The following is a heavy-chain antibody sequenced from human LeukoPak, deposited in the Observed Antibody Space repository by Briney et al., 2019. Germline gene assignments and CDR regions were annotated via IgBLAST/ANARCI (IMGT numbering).Heavy chain of an antibody. CDR3: XXXXXXARPGYHDY. V-gene: IGHV3-23*01. CDR1: GFTFSSYA. Sequence: PGGSLRLSCAASGFTFSSYAMSWVRQAPGKGLEWVSAISGSGGSTYYADSVKGRFTISRDNSKNTLYLQMDSLRAEDTAVYYXXXXXXXARPGYHDYWGQGTLVAVSS. CDR2: ISGSGGST. D-gene: IGHD6-13*01. J-gene: IGHJ4*02.